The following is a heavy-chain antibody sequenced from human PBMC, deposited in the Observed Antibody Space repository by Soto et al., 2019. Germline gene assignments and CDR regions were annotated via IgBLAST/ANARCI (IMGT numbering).Heavy chain of an antibody. Sequence: PGGSLRLSCAASGFTFSSYWMSWVRQAPGKGLEWVANIKQDGSEKYYVDSVKGRFTISRDNAKNSLYMQMNSLRAADTAVYYSPRNQSWVKGLIYYPYYYDGMDFSAQGATVSVSS. CDR1: GFTFSSYW. V-gene: IGHV3-7*01. CDR3: PRNQSWVKGLIYYPYYYDGMDF. CDR2: IKQDGSEK. J-gene: IGHJ6*02. D-gene: IGHD3-22*01.